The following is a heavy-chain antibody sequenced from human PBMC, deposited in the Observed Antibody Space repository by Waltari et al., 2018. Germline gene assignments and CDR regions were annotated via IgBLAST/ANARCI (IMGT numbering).Heavy chain of an antibody. Sequence: QVQLVESGGGVVPPGRSLRLSCAASVFTFSSYAMHCVRQSPGKRLEWVAVISYDGSNKYYADSVKGRFTISRDNSKNTLYLQMNSLRAEDTAVYYCARGNLVGATRFFDYWGQGTLVTVSS. CDR2: ISYDGSNK. J-gene: IGHJ4*02. V-gene: IGHV3-30*01. D-gene: IGHD1-26*01. CDR3: ARGNLVGATRFFDY. CDR1: VFTFSSYA.